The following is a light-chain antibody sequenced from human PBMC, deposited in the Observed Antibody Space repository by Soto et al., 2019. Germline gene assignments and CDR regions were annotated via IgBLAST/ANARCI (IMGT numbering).Light chain of an antibody. V-gene: IGLV6-57*04. CDR3: QSCDTSNHVV. CDR1: SGSIASHF. J-gene: IGLJ2*01. Sequence: NFMLTQPHSVSESPGKTVTISCTRSSGSIASHFVQWYQQRPGSAPTTLIYEDNQRPSGVPDRFSGSIDSSSNSASLTISGLQTEDEAVYYCQSCDTSNHVVFGGGTKLTVL. CDR2: EDN.